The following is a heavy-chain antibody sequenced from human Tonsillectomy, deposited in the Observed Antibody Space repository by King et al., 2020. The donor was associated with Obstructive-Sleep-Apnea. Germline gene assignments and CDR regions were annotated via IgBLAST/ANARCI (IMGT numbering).Heavy chain of an antibody. CDR2: IRSDGSYT. CDR1: GFTFNRYA. CDR3: AKDVMGSADY. D-gene: IGHD2-8*01. V-gene: IGHV3-30*02. J-gene: IGHJ4*02. Sequence: VQLVESGGGVVQPGGSLTISCAASGFTFNRYALHCVRQAPGRGLVWVAFIRSDGSYTYYADSVRGRFTTSSDNFKNTLYLQMNSLRAEDTAMYYCAKDVMGSADYWGQGTLVTVSS.